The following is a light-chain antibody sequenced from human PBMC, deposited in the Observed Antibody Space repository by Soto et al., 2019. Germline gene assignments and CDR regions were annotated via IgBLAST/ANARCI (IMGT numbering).Light chain of an antibody. V-gene: IGKV1-5*03. Sequence: IPMTPSPSSLPAFVADTVNTISCASQNISSWLAWYQQKPGKAPKLLIYKASTLKSGVPSRFSGGGSGTDFTLTISSLQSEDFAVYYCQQYHDWPPYTFGQGTKVDIK. CDR2: KAS. CDR1: QNISSW. CDR3: QQYHDWPPYT. J-gene: IGKJ2*01.